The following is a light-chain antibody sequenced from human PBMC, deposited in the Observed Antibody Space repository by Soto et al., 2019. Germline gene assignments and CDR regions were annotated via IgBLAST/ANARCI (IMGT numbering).Light chain of an antibody. CDR3: SPFSGNNNLV. J-gene: IGLJ2*01. CDR2: EVS. Sequence: SVLTQPPSASGSPGQSVTISCTGTSSDVGGYHYVSWYQQQPGKAPKLMISEVSKRPSGVTDRFSGSKSGNTASLTVSGLQAEDEADYYCSPFSGNNNLVFGGGTKLTVL. V-gene: IGLV2-8*01. CDR1: SSDVGGYHY.